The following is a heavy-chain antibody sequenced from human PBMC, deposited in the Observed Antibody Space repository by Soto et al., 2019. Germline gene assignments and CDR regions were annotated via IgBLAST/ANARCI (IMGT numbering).Heavy chain of an antibody. D-gene: IGHD3-10*01. CDR1: GGTFSSYA. CDR3: ASPYASTTYSYYFGLDV. CDR2: IIPIFGTA. J-gene: IGHJ6*02. Sequence: QVQLVQSGAEVKKPGSSVKVSCKASGGTFSSYAISWVRQAPGQGLEWMGGIIPIFGTANYAQKFQGRVTITAAESSRTAYMELSSLRSADTAVYYWASPYASTTYSYYFGLDVSGQGTTVTASS. V-gene: IGHV1-69*01.